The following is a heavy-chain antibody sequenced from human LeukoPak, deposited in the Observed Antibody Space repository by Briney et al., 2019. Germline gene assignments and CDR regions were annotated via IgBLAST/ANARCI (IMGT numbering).Heavy chain of an antibody. CDR3: ARTGIAARRADFDY. J-gene: IGHJ4*02. V-gene: IGHV1-2*02. Sequence: ASVKVSCKTSGYTFTDYYIHWMRQAPGQGLEWMGWINSNSGGTSYAQKFQGRVTLTRDTPTRTAFMELNRLTSDDTAVYYCARTGIAARRADFDYWGQGTVVTVSS. CDR2: INSNSGGT. CDR1: GYTFTDYY. D-gene: IGHD6-6*01.